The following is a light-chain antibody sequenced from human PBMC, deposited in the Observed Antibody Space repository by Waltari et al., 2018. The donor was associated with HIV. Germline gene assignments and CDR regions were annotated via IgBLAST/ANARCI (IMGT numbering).Light chain of an antibody. CDR2: RNN. CDR3: AAWDDSLSGV. CDR1: GATIGNNH. Sequence: QSVLTQPPSASGTPGQRVTISCSGGGATIGNNHVYCYQQVPGTAPKLLNYRNNQRPSAVPDRFSGSKSGTSASLVISGLRSGDEADYYCAAWDDSLSGVFGGGTKVTVL. J-gene: IGLJ2*01. V-gene: IGLV1-47*01.